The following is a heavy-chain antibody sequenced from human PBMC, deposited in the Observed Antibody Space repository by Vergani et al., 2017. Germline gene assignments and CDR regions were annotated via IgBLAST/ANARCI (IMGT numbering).Heavy chain of an antibody. CDR2: IGTAGDT. V-gene: IGHV3-13*04. Sequence: EVQLVESGGGLVQPGGSLRLSCAASGFPFSSYDMHWVRQATGKGLEWVSAIGTAGDTYYPGSVKGRFTISRENAKNSLYLQMNSLRAGDTAVYYCARVGITDLGMDVWDQGTTVTVSS. D-gene: IGHD1-14*01. J-gene: IGHJ6*02. CDR3: ARVGITDLGMDV. CDR1: GFPFSSYD.